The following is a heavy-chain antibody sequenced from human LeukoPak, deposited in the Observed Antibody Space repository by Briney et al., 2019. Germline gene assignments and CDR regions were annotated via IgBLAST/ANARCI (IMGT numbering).Heavy chain of an antibody. CDR3: AREVGRYCSSTSCESDAFDI. CDR1: GDTFSNYA. J-gene: IGHJ3*02. V-gene: IGHV1-69*13. CDR2: IIPIFGTA. D-gene: IGHD2-2*01. Sequence: GASVKVSCKASGDTFSNYAISWVRQAPGQGLEWMGAIIPIFGTANYAQKFQGRVTITADESTSTACMELSSLRSEDTAVYYCAREVGRYCSSTSCESDAFDIWGQGTMVTVSS.